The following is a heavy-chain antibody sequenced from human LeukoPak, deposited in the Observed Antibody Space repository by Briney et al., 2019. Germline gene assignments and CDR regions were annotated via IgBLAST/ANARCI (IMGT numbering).Heavy chain of an antibody. D-gene: IGHD3-22*01. CDR2: ISSNGGST. CDR3: AREAYYDRHLDY. Sequence: GGSLRPSCAASGFTFSSYAMHWVRQAPGKGLEYVSAISSNGGSTYYANSVKGRFTISRDNSKNTLYLQMGSLRAEDMAVYYCAREAYYDRHLDYWGQGTLVTVSS. CDR1: GFTFSSYA. V-gene: IGHV3-64*01. J-gene: IGHJ4*02.